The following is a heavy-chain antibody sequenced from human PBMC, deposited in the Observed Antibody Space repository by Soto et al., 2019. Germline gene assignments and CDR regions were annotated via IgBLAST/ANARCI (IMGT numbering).Heavy chain of an antibody. D-gene: IGHD3-3*01. J-gene: IGHJ5*02. Sequence: PSETLSLTCTVSGGSISSGDYYWSWIRQPPGKGLEWIGYIYYSGSTYYNPSLKSRVTISVDTSKNQFSLKLSSVTAADTAVYYCARAAGYDFWSGYYGPHWLDPWGQGTRVTVS. CDR1: GGSISSGDYY. V-gene: IGHV4-30-4*01. CDR3: ARAAGYDFWSGYYGPHWLDP. CDR2: IYYSGST.